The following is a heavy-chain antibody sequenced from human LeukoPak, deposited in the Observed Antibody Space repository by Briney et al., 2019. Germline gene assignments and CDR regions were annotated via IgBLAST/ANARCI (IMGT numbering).Heavy chain of an antibody. Sequence: TGGSLRLSCAASGFTFNNAWMSWVRQAPGKGLEWVGRIYSKTDGGTADYAAPVKGRFTISRDDSKNTLWLQMNSLKTEDTAVYYCTTGFFGVVNDAFDIWGQGTMVIVSS. V-gene: IGHV3-15*01. CDR3: TTGFFGVVNDAFDI. J-gene: IGHJ3*02. CDR1: GFTFNNAW. D-gene: IGHD3-3*01. CDR2: IYSKTDGGTA.